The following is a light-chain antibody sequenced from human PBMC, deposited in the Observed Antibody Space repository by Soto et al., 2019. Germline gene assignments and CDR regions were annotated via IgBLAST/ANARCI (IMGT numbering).Light chain of an antibody. J-gene: IGKJ1*01. CDR1: QSISSY. Sequence: DIQMTQSPSSLSASVGDRVTITCRASQSISSYLNWYQQKPGKAPKLLIYAASSLQSGVPSRFSGSGSGTDFTPTISSLQPEDFATYYCQQSCSTPWTFGQGTKVELK. CDR3: QQSCSTPWT. V-gene: IGKV1-39*01. CDR2: AAS.